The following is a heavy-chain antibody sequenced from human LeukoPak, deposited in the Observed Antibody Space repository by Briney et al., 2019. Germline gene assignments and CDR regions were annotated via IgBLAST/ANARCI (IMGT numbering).Heavy chain of an antibody. D-gene: IGHD2-8*01. V-gene: IGHV3-23*01. CDR3: ARGTNDYGDY. J-gene: IGHJ4*02. Sequence: GGSLRLSCAASGFTFDNYVMAWFRQAPGKGLEWVSTISAVFPNTYSADSVKGRFTISRDNSKNTLYLQMNSLRAEDTAVYYCARGTNDYGDYWGQGTLVTVSS. CDR1: GFTFDNYV. CDR2: ISAVFPNT.